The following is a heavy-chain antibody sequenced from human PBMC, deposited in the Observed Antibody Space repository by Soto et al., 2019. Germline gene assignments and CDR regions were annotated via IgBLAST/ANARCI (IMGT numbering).Heavy chain of an antibody. CDR1: GFTFSNSA. V-gene: IGHV3-30-3*01. Sequence: GESLKISCTASGFTFSNSAMHWVRQAPGKGLEWVAVISYDGSNKYYADSVKGRFTISRDDSKNTLYLQMNSLRAEDTAVYYCARSSSWYYFDYWGQGTLVTVSS. CDR2: ISYDGSNK. J-gene: IGHJ4*02. CDR3: ARSSSWYYFDY. D-gene: IGHD6-13*01.